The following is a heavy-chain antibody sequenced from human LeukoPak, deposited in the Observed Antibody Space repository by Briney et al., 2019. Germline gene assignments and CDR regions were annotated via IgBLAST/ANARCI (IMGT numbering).Heavy chain of an antibody. CDR3: TRVEETATTAAIIRKYSYYYYYMDV. CDR2: IKQDGSEK. Sequence: GGSLRLSCAASGFTFSTYRMSWVRQAPGKGLEWVANIKQDGSEKHYVDSVKGRYTISRDNAKNSLYLQMSSLRAEGTAVYYCTRVEETATTAAIIRKYSYYYYYMDVWGKGNTVTVSS. D-gene: IGHD4-11*01. V-gene: IGHV3-7*01. CDR1: GFTFSTYR. J-gene: IGHJ6*03.